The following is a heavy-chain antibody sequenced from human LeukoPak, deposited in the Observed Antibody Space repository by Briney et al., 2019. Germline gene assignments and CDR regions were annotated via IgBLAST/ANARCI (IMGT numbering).Heavy chain of an antibody. J-gene: IGHJ5*02. D-gene: IGHD6-19*01. CDR1: GYTLTELS. Sequence: ASVKVSCKVSGYTLTELSMHWVRQAPGKGLGWMGGFDPEDGETIYAQKFQGRVTMTEDTSTDTAYMELSSLRSEDTAVYYCATVMWYSVAVNGDWFDPWAREPWSPSPQ. CDR3: ATVMWYSVAVNGDWFDP. V-gene: IGHV1-24*01. CDR2: FDPEDGET.